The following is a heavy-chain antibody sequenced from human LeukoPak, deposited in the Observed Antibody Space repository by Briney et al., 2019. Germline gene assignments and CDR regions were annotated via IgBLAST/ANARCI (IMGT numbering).Heavy chain of an antibody. V-gene: IGHV4-4*07. J-gene: IGHJ4*02. CDR1: GGSISSYY. CDR2: IYTSGST. D-gene: IGHD6-19*01. CDR3: ARGRIAVAGLVFDY. Sequence: MASETLSLTCTVSGGSISSYYWSWIRQPAGKGLELIGRIYTSGSTNYNPSLKSRVTMSVDTSKNQFSLKLSSVTAADTAVYYCARGRIAVAGLVFDYWGQGTLVTVSS.